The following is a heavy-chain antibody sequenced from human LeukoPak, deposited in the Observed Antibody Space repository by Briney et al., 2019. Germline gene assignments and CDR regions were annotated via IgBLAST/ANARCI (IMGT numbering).Heavy chain of an antibody. Sequence: GGSLRLPCAASGFTFSSYAMSWVRQAPGKGLEWVSAISGSGGSTYYADSVKGRFTISRDNSKNTLYLQMNSLRAEDTAVYYCAKDRIVVVPAALLDYWGQGTLVTVSS. CDR3: AKDRIVVVPAALLDY. CDR2: ISGSGGST. J-gene: IGHJ4*02. V-gene: IGHV3-23*01. D-gene: IGHD2-2*01. CDR1: GFTFSSYA.